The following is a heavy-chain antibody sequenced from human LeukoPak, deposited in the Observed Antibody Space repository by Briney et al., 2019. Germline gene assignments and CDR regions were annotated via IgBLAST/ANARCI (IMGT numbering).Heavy chain of an antibody. Sequence: AGGSLRLPCAASGFTFSHYSIDWVRQAPGKGLERVASITSSSSHIYYADSVKGRFTISRDNAKNSLYLQMNSLRAEGTAIYYCARVMMGATVTTFHYYCMDVWGVGTTVTVSS. CDR1: GFTFSHYS. CDR2: ITSSSSHI. CDR3: ARVMMGATVTTFHYYCMDV. V-gene: IGHV3-21*01. D-gene: IGHD4-11*01. J-gene: IGHJ6*03.